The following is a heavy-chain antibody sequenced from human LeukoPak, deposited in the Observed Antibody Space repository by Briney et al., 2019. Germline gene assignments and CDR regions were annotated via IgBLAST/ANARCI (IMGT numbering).Heavy chain of an antibody. Sequence: SETLPLTCTVSGGSISSSSYYWGWIRQPPGKGLEWIGYIYYSGSTNYNPSLKSRVTISVDTSKNQFSLKLSSVTAADTAVYYCARKDGYSSRRGFDPWGQGTLVTVSS. CDR3: ARKDGYSSRRGFDP. CDR1: GGSISSSSYY. D-gene: IGHD6-13*01. V-gene: IGHV4-61*05. J-gene: IGHJ5*02. CDR2: IYYSGST.